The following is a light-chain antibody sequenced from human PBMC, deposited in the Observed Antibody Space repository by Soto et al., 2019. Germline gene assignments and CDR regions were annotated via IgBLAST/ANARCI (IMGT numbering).Light chain of an antibody. J-gene: IGKJ1*01. CDR1: QGISSW. CDR2: AAS. CDR3: QHYNSYFEA. Sequence: DIQMTQSPSPLSASVGDRVTITCRASQGISSWLTWYQQKPGKAPKLLIYAASSLQSGVPSRFSGSGSGTEFTLTISSLQPDDFATYYCQHYNSYFEAFGQGTKVDI. V-gene: IGKV1-5*01.